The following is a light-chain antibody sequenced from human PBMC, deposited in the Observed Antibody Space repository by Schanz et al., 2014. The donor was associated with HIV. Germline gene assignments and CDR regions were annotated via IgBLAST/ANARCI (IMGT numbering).Light chain of an antibody. V-gene: IGLV2-14*03. CDR3: SSYTSTRTRV. CDR2: DVN. CDR1: NSDNGSDKY. J-gene: IGLJ3*02. Sequence: QSALTQPASVSGSPGQSITISCSGTNSDNGSDKYVSWYQQRAGEGPKLIIYDVNSRPSGVSNRFTGSKSGNTASLTISGLQAEDEADYYCSSYTSTRTRVFGGGTKLTVL.